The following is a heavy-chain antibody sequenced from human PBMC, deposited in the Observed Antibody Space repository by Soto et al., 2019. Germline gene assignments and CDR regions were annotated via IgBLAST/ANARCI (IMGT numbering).Heavy chain of an antibody. CDR1: GGSISSYY. CDR2: IYTSGTT. CDR3: ARGFGSSWYYFDY. J-gene: IGHJ4*02. Sequence: PSETLSLTCTVSGGSISSYYWSWIRQPAGKGLEWIGRIYTSGTTNYNPSLKGRVTMSLDTSKNQFSLKLSSVTAADTAMYYCARGFGSSWYYFDYRGPGTLVTVSS. V-gene: IGHV4-4*07. D-gene: IGHD6-13*01.